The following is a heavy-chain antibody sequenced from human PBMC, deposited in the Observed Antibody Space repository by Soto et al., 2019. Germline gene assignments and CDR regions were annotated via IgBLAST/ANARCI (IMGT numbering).Heavy chain of an antibody. CDR3: ARTGDYYDSSGAEYFQH. CDR1: GFTFSSYA. V-gene: IGHV3-30-3*01. CDR2: ISYDGSNK. Sequence: ESGGGVVQPGRSLRLSCAASGFTFSSYAMHWVRQAPGKGLEWVAVISYDGSNKYYADSVKGRFTISRDNSKNTLYLQMTSLRSEDTAVYYCARTGDYYDSSGAEYFQHWGQGTLVTVSS. D-gene: IGHD3-22*01. J-gene: IGHJ1*01.